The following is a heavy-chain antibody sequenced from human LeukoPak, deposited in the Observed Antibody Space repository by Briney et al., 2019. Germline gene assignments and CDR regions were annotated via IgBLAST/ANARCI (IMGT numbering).Heavy chain of an antibody. CDR3: ARDRNADYYGSGTFDY. V-gene: IGHV4-4*07. CDR2: TYTSGST. J-gene: IGHJ4*02. D-gene: IGHD3-10*01. CDR1: GGSISSYY. Sequence: SETLSLTCTVSGGSISSYYWSWIRQPAGKGLEWIGRTYTSGSTNYNPSLKRRVTMSVDTSKNQFSLKLSSVTAADTAVYYCARDRNADYYGSGTFDYWGQGTLVTVSS.